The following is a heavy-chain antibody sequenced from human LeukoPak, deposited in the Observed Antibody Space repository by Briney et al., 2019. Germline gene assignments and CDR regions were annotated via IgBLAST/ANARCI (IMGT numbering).Heavy chain of an antibody. V-gene: IGHV4-34*01. CDR1: GGSFSGYY. CDR2: INHSGST. D-gene: IGHD2-8*01. Sequence: SETQSLTCAVYGGSFSGYYWSWIRQPPGKGLEWIGEINHSGSTNYNPSLKSRVTISVDTSKNQFSLKLSSVTAADTAVYYCARYLGYCTNGVCYKGRRFDPWGQGTLVTVSS. J-gene: IGHJ5*02. CDR3: ARYLGYCTNGVCYKGRRFDP.